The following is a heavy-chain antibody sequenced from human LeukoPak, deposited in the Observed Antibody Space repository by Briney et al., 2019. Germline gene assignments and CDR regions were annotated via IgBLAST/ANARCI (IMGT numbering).Heavy chain of an antibody. J-gene: IGHJ6*02. CDR2: TSYSGST. Sequence: KASETLSLTCTVSGGSISSYYWSWIRQSPGKGLEWIGYTSYSGSTNYSPSLKSRVTMSLDTSKNQFSLKLSSVTAADTAVYYCARDGGGSLYGMDVWGQGTTVTVSS. D-gene: IGHD2-15*01. V-gene: IGHV4-59*12. CDR1: GGSISSYY. CDR3: ARDGGGSLYGMDV.